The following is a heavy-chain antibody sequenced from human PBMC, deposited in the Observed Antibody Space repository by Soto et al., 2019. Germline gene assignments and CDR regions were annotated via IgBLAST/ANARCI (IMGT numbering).Heavy chain of an antibody. CDR2: IYYSGST. CDR1: GGSISSSSYY. CDR3: ARHPMVRGVIIKDWFDP. Sequence: SETLSLTCTVSGGSISSSSYYWGWIRPPPGKGLEWIGSIYYSGSTYYNPSLKSRVTISVDTSKNQFSLKLSSVTAADTAVYYCARHPMVRGVIIKDWFDPWGQGTLVTVSS. D-gene: IGHD3-10*01. V-gene: IGHV4-39*01. J-gene: IGHJ5*02.